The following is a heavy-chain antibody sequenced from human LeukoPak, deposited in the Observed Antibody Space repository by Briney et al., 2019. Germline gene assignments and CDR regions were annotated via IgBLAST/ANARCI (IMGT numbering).Heavy chain of an antibody. Sequence: ETLSLTCAVYGGSFSGYYWSWIRQPPGKGLEWIGEINHSGSTNYNPSLKSRVTISVDTSKNQFSLKLSSVTAADTAVYYCARDRYYYDSSGYSHRLDYWGQGTLVTVSS. J-gene: IGHJ4*02. CDR2: INHSGST. V-gene: IGHV4-34*01. CDR3: ARDRYYYDSSGYSHRLDY. CDR1: GGSFSGYY. D-gene: IGHD3-22*01.